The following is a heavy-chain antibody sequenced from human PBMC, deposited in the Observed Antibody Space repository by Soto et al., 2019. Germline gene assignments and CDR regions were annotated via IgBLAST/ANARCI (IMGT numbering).Heavy chain of an antibody. CDR1: GFTFSSYA. CDR2: ISGGGNT. J-gene: IGHJ6*02. Sequence: GGSLRLSCAASGFTFSSYAMSWVRQAPGKGLEWVSAISGGGNTNYADSVKGRFTISRDNFKDTMYLQMNNLRPEDTAVYYCTRDGRRGYDMDVWGQGTTGTVSS. D-gene: IGHD2-15*01. V-gene: IGHV3-23*01. CDR3: TRDGRRGYDMDV.